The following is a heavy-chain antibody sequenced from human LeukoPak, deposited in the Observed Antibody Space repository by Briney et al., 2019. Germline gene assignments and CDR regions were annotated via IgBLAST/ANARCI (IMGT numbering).Heavy chain of an antibody. Sequence: SETLSLTCTVSGGSISSSSYYWGWIRQPPGKGLEWIGSIYYSGSTYYNPSLKSRVTISVDTSKNQFSLKLSSVPAADTAVYYCASSYYYDSSGYYVWFDPWGQGTLVTVSS. CDR2: IYYSGST. CDR1: GGSISSSSYY. CDR3: ASSYYYDSSGYYVWFDP. J-gene: IGHJ5*02. V-gene: IGHV4-39*01. D-gene: IGHD3-22*01.